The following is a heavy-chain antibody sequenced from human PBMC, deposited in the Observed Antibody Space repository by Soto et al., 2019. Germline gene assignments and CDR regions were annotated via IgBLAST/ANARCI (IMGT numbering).Heavy chain of an antibody. CDR1: RFSIICYC. CDR3: ASLVGQWLDHYWFEP. D-gene: IGHD6-19*01. CDR2: IYYSGST. J-gene: IGHJ5*02. Sequence: XTPPLLSTFPRFSIICYCMPLVRHPSGKGLEWIGYIYYSGSTNYNPSLKSRVTISVDTSKNQFSLKLSSVTAADTAVYYCASLVGQWLDHYWFEPWGPGTLVTVS. V-gene: IGHV4-59*08.